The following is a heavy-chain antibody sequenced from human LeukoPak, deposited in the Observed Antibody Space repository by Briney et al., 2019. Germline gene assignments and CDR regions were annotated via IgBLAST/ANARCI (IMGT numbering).Heavy chain of an antibody. V-gene: IGHV4-4*02. CDR2: IYHSGST. CDR3: ARVEAAGWFDP. D-gene: IGHD1-1*01. J-gene: IGHJ5*02. CDR1: GGSISSSNW. Sequence: SETLSLTCAVSGGSISSSNWWSWVRQPPGKGLEWIGEIYHSGSTNYNPSLKSRVTISVDKSKNQFSLKVRSVTAADTAVYYCARVEAAGWFDPWGQGTLVTVSS.